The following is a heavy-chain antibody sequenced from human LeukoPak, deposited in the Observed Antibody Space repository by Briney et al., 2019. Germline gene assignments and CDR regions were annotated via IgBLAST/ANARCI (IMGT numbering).Heavy chain of an antibody. J-gene: IGHJ5*02. CDR2: IYTSGST. Sequence: SQTLSLTCTVSGGSISSGSYYWSWIRQPAGKGLEWIGRIYTSGSTNYNPSLKSRVTISVDTSKNQFSLKLSSVTAADTAVYYCARDIGSTAAFDPWGQGTLVTVSS. V-gene: IGHV4-61*02. CDR3: ARDIGSTAAFDP. D-gene: IGHD2-21*02. CDR1: GGSISSGSYY.